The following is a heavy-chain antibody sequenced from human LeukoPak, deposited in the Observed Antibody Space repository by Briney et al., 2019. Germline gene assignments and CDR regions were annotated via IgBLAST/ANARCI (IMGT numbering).Heavy chain of an antibody. D-gene: IGHD6-13*01. Sequence: GASVKVSCKASGYTFTGYYMHWVRQAPGQGLEWMGRINPNSGGTNYAQKFQGRVTMTRDTSISTAYMELSRLRSDDTAVYYCASSYSSSPRTYYYYYMDVWGKGTTVTVSS. CDR3: ASSYSSSPRTYYYYYMDV. CDR2: INPNSGGT. CDR1: GYTFTGYY. J-gene: IGHJ6*03. V-gene: IGHV1-2*06.